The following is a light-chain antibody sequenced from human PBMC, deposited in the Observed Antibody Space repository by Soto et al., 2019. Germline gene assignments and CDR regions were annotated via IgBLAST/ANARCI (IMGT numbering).Light chain of an antibody. J-gene: IGLJ1*01. V-gene: IGLV7-46*01. CDR1: TGAVTSGHY. CDR2: DTS. CDR3: LLSYSGARPYV. Sequence: QTVVTQEPSLTVSPGGTVTLTCGSSTGAVTSGHYPYWFQQKPGQAPRTLIYDTSNKHSWTPARFSGSLLGGKAALTLSGAXPEDEAEYYCLLSYSGARPYVFGTGTKVTVL.